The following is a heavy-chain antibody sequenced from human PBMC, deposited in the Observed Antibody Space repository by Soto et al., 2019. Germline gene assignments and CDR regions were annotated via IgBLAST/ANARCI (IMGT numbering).Heavy chain of an antibody. CDR1: GYTFTSYD. V-gene: IGHV1-8*01. CDR2: MNPNSGNT. D-gene: IGHD3-3*01. CDR3: ARGLTYYDFWSGYSQYYFDY. Sequence: ASVKVSCKASGYTFTSYDINWVRQATGQGLEWMGWMNPNSGNTGYAQKFQGRVTMTGNTSISTAYMELSSLRSEDTAVYYCARGLTYYDFWSGYSQYYFDYWGQGTLVTVSS. J-gene: IGHJ4*02.